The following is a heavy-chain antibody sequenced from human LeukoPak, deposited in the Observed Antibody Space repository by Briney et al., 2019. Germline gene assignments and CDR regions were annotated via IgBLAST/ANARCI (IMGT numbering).Heavy chain of an antibody. J-gene: IGHJ6*02. D-gene: IGHD2-2*01. CDR1: GFSFNSHA. CDR2: IDASGVNT. CDR3: AKDLVVPAAMYKTYYYYYGMDV. V-gene: IGHV3-23*01. Sequence: GGSLRLSCAASGFSFNSHAMNWVRQVPGKGLQWVSTIDASGVNTYYGNSVEGRFTISRDNSKNTLYLQMNSLRAEYTAVYYCAKDLVVPAAMYKTYYYYYGMDVWGQGTTVTVSS.